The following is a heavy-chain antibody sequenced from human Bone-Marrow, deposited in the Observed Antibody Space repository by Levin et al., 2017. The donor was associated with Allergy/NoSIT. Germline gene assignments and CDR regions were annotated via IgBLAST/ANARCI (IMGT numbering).Heavy chain of an antibody. V-gene: IGHV6-1*01. CDR2: TYYRSKWYN. CDR3: ARGILAPTRGYSSGWTNWYFDR. J-gene: IGHJ2*01. CDR1: GDSVSSNSAA. D-gene: IGHD6-19*01. Sequence: PSQTLSLTCAISGDSVSSNSAAWNWIRQSPSRGLEWLGRTYYRSKWYNDYAVSVKSRITINPDTSKNQFSLQLNSVTPEDTAVYYCARGILAPTRGYSSGWTNWYFDRWGRGTLVTVSS.